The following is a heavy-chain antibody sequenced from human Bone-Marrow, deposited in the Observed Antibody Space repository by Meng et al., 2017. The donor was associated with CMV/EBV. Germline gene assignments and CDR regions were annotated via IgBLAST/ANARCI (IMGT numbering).Heavy chain of an antibody. CDR2: IRSKAYGGTT. V-gene: IGHV3-49*04. D-gene: IGHD1-14*01. J-gene: IGHJ6*02. Sequence: GESLKISCAASGFTFSSYWMSWVRQAPGKGLEWVGFIRSKAYGGTTEYAASVKGRFTISRDDSKSIAYLQMNSLKTEDTAVYYCTREVGNLRTDYYYYYGMDVWGQGTTVTVSS. CDR1: GFTFSSYW. CDR3: TREVGNLRTDYYYYYGMDV.